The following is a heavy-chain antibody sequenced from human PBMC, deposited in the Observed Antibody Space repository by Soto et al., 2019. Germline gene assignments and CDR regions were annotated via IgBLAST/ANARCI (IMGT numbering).Heavy chain of an antibody. CDR3: AKPSPGSSGSLFDY. D-gene: IGHD3-10*01. CDR2: ISYDGSNK. V-gene: IGHV3-30*18. Sequence: QVQLVESGGGVVQPGRSLRLSCAASGFTFSSYGMHWVRQAPGKGLEWVAVISYDGSNKYYADSVKGRFTISRDNSKNTLYLQMNSLRAEDTAVYYCAKPSPGSSGSLFDYWGQGTLVTVSS. CDR1: GFTFSSYG. J-gene: IGHJ4*02.